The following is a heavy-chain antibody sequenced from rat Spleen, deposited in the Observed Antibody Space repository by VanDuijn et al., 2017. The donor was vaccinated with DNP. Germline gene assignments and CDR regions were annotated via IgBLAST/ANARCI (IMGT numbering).Heavy chain of an antibody. CDR2: IGYSGYT. CDR1: GYTITTGYD. V-gene: IGHV3-4*01. Sequence: EIQLQESGPGLVKPSQSLSLTCSVTGYTITTGYDWSWIRKFPGNKMEWMGHIGYSGYTNYNPSLKSRISITRDPTKNQFFLHLNSVITEDTATYYCARYKTGSGFAYWGQGTLVTVSS. D-gene: IGHD5-1*01. CDR3: ARYKTGSGFAY. J-gene: IGHJ3*01.